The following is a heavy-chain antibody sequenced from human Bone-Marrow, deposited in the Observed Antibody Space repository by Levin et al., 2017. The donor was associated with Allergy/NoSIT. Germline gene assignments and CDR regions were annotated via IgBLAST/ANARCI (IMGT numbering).Heavy chain of an antibody. D-gene: IGHD3-10*01. Sequence: GGSLRLSCGASGFTFRNSAMNWVRQAPGKGLEWVSGISGGGENSYYADSVKGRFTISRDTSQNTLYLQMNGLKAEDTATYYCARGSRYGSASTMYFEFWGQGTLVTVSS. V-gene: IGHV3-23*01. J-gene: IGHJ4*02. CDR2: ISGGGENS. CDR3: ARGSRYGSASTMYFEF. CDR1: GFTFRNSA.